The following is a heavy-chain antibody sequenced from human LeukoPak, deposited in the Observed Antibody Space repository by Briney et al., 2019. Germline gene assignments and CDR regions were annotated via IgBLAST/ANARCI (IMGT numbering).Heavy chain of an antibody. D-gene: IGHD2-8*02. V-gene: IGHV3-30-3*01. CDR3: ARVGALEVRLYYYGMDV. J-gene: IGHJ6*02. Sequence: GGSLRRSCAASGFTFSSYAMRWVRQAPGKGLEWVAVISYDGSNKYYADSVKGRFTITRDNSKNTLYLQMNSLRAEDTAVYYCARVGALEVRLYYYGMDVWGQGTTVTVSS. CDR2: ISYDGSNK. CDR1: GFTFSSYA.